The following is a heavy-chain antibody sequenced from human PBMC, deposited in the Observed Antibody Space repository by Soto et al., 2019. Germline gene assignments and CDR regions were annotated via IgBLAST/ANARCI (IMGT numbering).Heavy chain of an antibody. Sequence: QVQLVQSGAEVKKPGASVKVSCKTSGYTFTNYAIHWVRQAPGQRLEWMGWINAGDGNTKYSQKFQGRVTITRDTSASTAYMELSSLRSADAAVYYCARSGSCTSTSCYGGFDIWGQGTMVTVSS. V-gene: IGHV1-3*01. J-gene: IGHJ3*02. CDR2: INAGDGNT. CDR3: ARSGSCTSTSCYGGFDI. D-gene: IGHD2-2*01. CDR1: GYTFTNYA.